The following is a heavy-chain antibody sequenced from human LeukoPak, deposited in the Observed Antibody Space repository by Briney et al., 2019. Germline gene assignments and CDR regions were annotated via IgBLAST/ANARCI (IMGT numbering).Heavy chain of an antibody. D-gene: IGHD2-2*02. CDR2: ISSSSSTI. CDR3: ARAIPRPYYYYYYMDV. J-gene: IGHJ6*03. Sequence: GGSLRLSCAASGFTFSSYSMNWVLQAPGKGLEWVSYISSSSSTIYYADSVKGRFTISRDNAKNSLYLQMNSLRAEDTAVYYCARAIPRPYYYYYYMDVWGKGTTVTVSS. V-gene: IGHV3-48*01. CDR1: GFTFSSYS.